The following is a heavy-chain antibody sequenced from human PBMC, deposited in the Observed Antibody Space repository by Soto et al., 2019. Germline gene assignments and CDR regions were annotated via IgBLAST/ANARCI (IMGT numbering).Heavy chain of an antibody. D-gene: IGHD1-26*01. CDR1: GFDFTYYA. V-gene: IGHV3-30*18. CDR3: AQDEGVGGTLGLFDY. CDR2: MSSDGSKI. J-gene: IGHJ4*02. Sequence: QVQLVESGGGAVQPGASLRLSCVASGFDFTYYAMHWVRQAPGKGLESVAVMSSDGSKIHHTDSVKGRFTISRDNSKNTLYLQMNSLRKEDTAVYFCAQDEGVGGTLGLFDYWGQGTLVSVSS.